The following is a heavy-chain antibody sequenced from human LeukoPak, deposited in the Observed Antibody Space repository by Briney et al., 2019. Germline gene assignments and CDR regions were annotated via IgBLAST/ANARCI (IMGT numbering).Heavy chain of an antibody. CDR3: ARADYYDSSGYL. CDR2: ISSSSYI. Sequence: GGSLRLSCAASGFTFSSYSMIWVRQTPGKGLEWVSSISSSSYIYYADSVKGRFTVSRDNAKNSLYLQMHGLRAEDTAVYYCARADYYDSSGYLWGQGTLVTVSS. V-gene: IGHV3-21*01. CDR1: GFTFSSYS. J-gene: IGHJ4*02. D-gene: IGHD3-22*01.